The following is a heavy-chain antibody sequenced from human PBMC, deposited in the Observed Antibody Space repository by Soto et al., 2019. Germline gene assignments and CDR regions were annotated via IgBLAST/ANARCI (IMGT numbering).Heavy chain of an antibody. CDR2: IKQDGSEK. D-gene: IGHD3-22*01. Sequence: PGGSLRLSCAASGFTFSSYWMSWVRQAPGKGLEWVANIKQDGSEKYYVDSVKGRFTISRDNAKNSLYLQMNSLRAEDTAVYYCARVVDSSCYYHWYHLDYWGQGTLVTGSS. CDR1: GFTFSSYW. CDR3: ARVVDSSCYYHWYHLDY. J-gene: IGHJ4*01. V-gene: IGHV3-7*03.